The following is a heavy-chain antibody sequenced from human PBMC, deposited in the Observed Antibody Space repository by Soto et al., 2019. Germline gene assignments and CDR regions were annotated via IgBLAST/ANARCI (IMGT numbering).Heavy chain of an antibody. CDR3: GRGGAYCGGYCYYFDY. Sequence: SVKVSCKASGGTFSSFVISWVRQAPGQGLEWMGGNTPMLGTANYAQKFRGRVTITADEPTSTAYMELSSLRSEDTAVYYCGRGGAYCGGYCYYFDYWGKGTLVTVPS. D-gene: IGHD2-21*02. V-gene: IGHV1-69*13. CDR2: NTPMLGTA. J-gene: IGHJ4*02. CDR1: GGTFSSFV.